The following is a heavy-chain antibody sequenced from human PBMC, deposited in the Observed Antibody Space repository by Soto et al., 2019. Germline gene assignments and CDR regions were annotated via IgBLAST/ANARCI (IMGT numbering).Heavy chain of an antibody. J-gene: IGHJ6*04. V-gene: IGHV4-61*01. CDR2: IYHPGSN. CDR3: ARDHCVGGNCFSTYYGMEI. Sequence: SATLSLTCTVSADSASSASYYWTWIRQPPGNGLEWIGNIYHPGSNTSNPSLKRPVTISVTTSKTQFSMNLSSVTAAEKAVYYCARDHCVGGNCFSTYYGMEIWGKGTTVS. D-gene: IGHD2-15*01. CDR1: ADSASSASYY.